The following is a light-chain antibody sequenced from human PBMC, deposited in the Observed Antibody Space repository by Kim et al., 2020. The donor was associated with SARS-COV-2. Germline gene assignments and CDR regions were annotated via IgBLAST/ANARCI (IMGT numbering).Light chain of an antibody. CDR1: SGHSSYA. J-gene: IGLJ3*02. V-gene: IGLV4-69*01. CDR2: LNSDGSH. Sequence: QPVLTQSPSASASLGASVKLTCTLSSGHSSYAIAWHQQQPEKGPRYLMKLNSDGSHNKGDGIPDRFSGSSPGAERYLTISSLQSEDEADYYCQTWGTGIWVFGGGTQLTVL. CDR3: QTWGTGIWV.